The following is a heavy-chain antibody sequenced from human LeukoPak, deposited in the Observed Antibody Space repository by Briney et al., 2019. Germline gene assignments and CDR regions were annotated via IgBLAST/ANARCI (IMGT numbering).Heavy chain of an antibody. V-gene: IGHV1-46*01. CDR1: GYTFTSYY. Sequence: ASVKVSCKASGYTFTSYYMHWVRQAPGQGLEWMGIINPSGGSTSYAQKFQGRVTMTRDMSTSTVYMELSSLRSEDTAVYYCARGTPYYYDSCGVFFRGGFDPWGQGTLVTVSS. CDR3: ARGTPYYYDSCGVFFRGGFDP. CDR2: INPSGGST. J-gene: IGHJ5*02. D-gene: IGHD3-22*01.